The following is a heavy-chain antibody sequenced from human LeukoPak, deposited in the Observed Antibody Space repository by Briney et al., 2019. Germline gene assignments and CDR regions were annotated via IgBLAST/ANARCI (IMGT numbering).Heavy chain of an antibody. CDR2: IWYDGSNK. V-gene: IGHV3-33*01. J-gene: IGHJ5*02. Sequence: GRSLRLSCAASGFTFSSYGMHWVRQAPGKGLEWVAVIWYDGSNKYYADSVKGRFTISRDNSKNTLYLQMNSLRAEDTAVYYCAREQSYGEVNWFDPWGQGTLVTVSS. D-gene: IGHD1-26*01. CDR3: AREQSYGEVNWFDP. CDR1: GFTFSSYG.